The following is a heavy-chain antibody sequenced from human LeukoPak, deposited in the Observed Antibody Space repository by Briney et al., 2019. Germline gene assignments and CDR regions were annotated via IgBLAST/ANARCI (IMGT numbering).Heavy chain of an antibody. CDR2: ISNGGSTYYVSSNGGST. D-gene: IGHD3-22*01. V-gene: IGHV3-64D*06. Sequence: GGSLRLSCSASGFTFSSYDMHWVRQAPGKGLEYVSSISNGGSTYYVSSNGGSTYYADSVKGRFTISRDNSKNTLYLQMSSLRAEDTAVYYCVAYYDDSSGYYDFDYWGQGTLVTVSS. CDR1: GFTFSSYD. CDR3: VAYYDDSSGYYDFDY. J-gene: IGHJ4*02.